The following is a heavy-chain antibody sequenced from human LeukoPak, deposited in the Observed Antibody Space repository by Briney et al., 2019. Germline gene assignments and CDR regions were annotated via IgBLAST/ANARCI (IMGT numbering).Heavy chain of an antibody. D-gene: IGHD3-10*02. J-gene: IGHJ3*02. V-gene: IGHV3-7*03. CDR1: GFTFSRFW. Sequence: GGSLRLSCAASGFTFSRFWMSWVRQAPGKGLEWVASIDQDERTIRYVDSVRGRFTISRDNSKNTVYLQMNSLRAEDTAVYYCAKDSRAYNYVRAFDIWGQGTVVTVSS. CDR3: AKDSRAYNYVRAFDI. CDR2: IDQDERTI.